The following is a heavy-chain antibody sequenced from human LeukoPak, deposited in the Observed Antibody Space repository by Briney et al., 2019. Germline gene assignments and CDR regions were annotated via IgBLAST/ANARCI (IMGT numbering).Heavy chain of an antibody. V-gene: IGHV3-11*06. CDR2: ISGSKTDT. J-gene: IGHJ4*02. CDR1: GFTFTDHY. Sequence: GGSLRLSCATSGFTFTDHYMSWIRQAPGKGLEWVSYISGSKTDTNYADSVKGRFTVSRDNAKNSVYLQMYGLTAEDTAVYYCVRNTRAPTYWGQGVLVTVSS. CDR3: VRNTRAPTY. D-gene: IGHD2-2*02.